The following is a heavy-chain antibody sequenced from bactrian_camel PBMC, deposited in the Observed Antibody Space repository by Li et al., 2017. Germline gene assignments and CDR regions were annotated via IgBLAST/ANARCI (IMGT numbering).Heavy chain of an antibody. Sequence: VQLVESGGGSVQAGGSLTLSCAVFGYSVSSCSMAWYRHAPGLGRELVARIPTGSSEYIADSVKGRFTISQDNAKNTVYLQMDSLKTEDTAVYYCAAGVGYFLGSNYWGQGTQVTVS. CDR3: AAGVGYFLGSNY. V-gene: IGHV3S53*01. CDR2: IPTGSSE. D-gene: IGHD3*01. CDR1: GYSVSSCS. J-gene: IGHJ4*01.